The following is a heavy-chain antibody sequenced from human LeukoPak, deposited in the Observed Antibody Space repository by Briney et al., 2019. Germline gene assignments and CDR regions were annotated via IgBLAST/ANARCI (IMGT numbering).Heavy chain of an antibody. J-gene: IGHJ3*02. CDR3: ARGGTAFDI. CDR1: GGSFSGYY. D-gene: IGHD1-26*01. V-gene: IGHV4-34*01. CDR2: IYHSGST. Sequence: SETLSLTCAVYGGSFSGYYWSWIRQPPGKGLEWIGYIYHSGSTYYNPSLKSRVAISVDRSKNQFSLKLRSVTAADTALYYCARGGTAFDIWGQGTMVTVSS.